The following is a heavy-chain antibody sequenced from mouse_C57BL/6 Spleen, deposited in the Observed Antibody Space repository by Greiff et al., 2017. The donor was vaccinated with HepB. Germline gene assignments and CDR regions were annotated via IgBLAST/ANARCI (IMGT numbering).Heavy chain of an antibody. Sequence: VQLQQSGPELVKPGASVKISCKASGYAFSSSWMNWVKQRPGKGLEWIGRIYPGDGDTNYNGKFKGKATLTADKSSSTAYMQLSSLTSEDSAVYFCASDYDYDAGAYWGQGTLVTVSA. CDR3: ASDYDYDAGAY. CDR1: GYAFSSSW. J-gene: IGHJ3*01. CDR2: IYPGDGDT. V-gene: IGHV1-82*01. D-gene: IGHD2-4*01.